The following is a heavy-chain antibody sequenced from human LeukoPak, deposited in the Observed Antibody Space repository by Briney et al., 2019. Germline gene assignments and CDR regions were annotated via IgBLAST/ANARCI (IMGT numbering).Heavy chain of an antibody. CDR2: IYTSGST. Sequence: SRTLSLTCTVSGGSISSGSYYWSWIRQPAGKGLEWIGRIYTSGSTNYNPSLKSRVTISVDTSKNQFSLKLSSVTAADTAVYYCASLRRVTVTNSYNWFDPWGQGTLVTVSS. V-gene: IGHV4-61*02. CDR1: GGSISSGSYY. CDR3: ASLRRVTVTNSYNWFDP. D-gene: IGHD4-17*01. J-gene: IGHJ5*02.